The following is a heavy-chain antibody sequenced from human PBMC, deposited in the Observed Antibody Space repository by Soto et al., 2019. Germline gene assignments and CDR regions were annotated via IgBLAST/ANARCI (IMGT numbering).Heavy chain of an antibody. CDR3: ARRDSNHDYYYYGMDV. D-gene: IGHD4-4*01. Sequence: GESLKISCKGSGYSFTSYWISWVGQMPGKGLEWMGRIDPSDSYTNYSPSFQGHVTISADKSISTAYLQWSSLKASDTAMYYCARRDSNHDYYYYGMDVWGQGTTVTVSS. J-gene: IGHJ6*02. V-gene: IGHV5-10-1*01. CDR2: IDPSDSYT. CDR1: GYSFTSYW.